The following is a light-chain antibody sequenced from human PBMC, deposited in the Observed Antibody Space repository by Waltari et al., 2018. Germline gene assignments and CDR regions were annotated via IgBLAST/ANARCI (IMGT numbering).Light chain of an antibody. CDR3: QQSYTTAFT. CDR2: VAS. V-gene: IGKV1-39*01. Sequence: IQMTQSPSSLSASVGDRVTSTCRASQSISSSLNWYQQIPGKAPKLLIYVASTLRSGVPSRFSGSGSGTDFSLTISSLQPEDFATYYCQQSYTTAFTFGQGTKLEIK. J-gene: IGKJ2*01. CDR1: QSISSS.